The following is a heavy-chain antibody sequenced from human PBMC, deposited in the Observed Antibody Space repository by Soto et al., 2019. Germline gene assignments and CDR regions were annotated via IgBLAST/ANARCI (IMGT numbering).Heavy chain of an antibody. J-gene: IGHJ4*02. CDR1: GFTFSGSA. Sequence: EVQLVESGGGLVQPGGSLKLSCATSGFTFSGSAMHWVRQASGKGLEWVGRIRSKANNYATAYAASVKGRFTISRDDSKYTAYLQMNSLKADDTAVYYCTMGLLWFGAYWGQGTLVTVSS. CDR3: TMGLLWFGAY. D-gene: IGHD3-10*01. V-gene: IGHV3-73*02. CDR2: IRSKANNYAT.